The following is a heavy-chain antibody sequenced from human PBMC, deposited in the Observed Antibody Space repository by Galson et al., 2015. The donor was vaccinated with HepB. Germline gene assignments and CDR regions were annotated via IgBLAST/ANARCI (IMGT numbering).Heavy chain of an antibody. Sequence: SLRLSCAASGFTFSSYDMHWVRQAPGKGLEWVAVISNDGSNKYYADSVKGRFTISRDNSKKTLYLQMNSLRAEDTAFYYCARSGYSSGWYSFDPWGQGTLVTVSS. J-gene: IGHJ5*02. CDR1: GFTFSSYD. V-gene: IGHV3-30*03. D-gene: IGHD6-19*01. CDR3: ARSGYSSGWYSFDP. CDR2: ISNDGSNK.